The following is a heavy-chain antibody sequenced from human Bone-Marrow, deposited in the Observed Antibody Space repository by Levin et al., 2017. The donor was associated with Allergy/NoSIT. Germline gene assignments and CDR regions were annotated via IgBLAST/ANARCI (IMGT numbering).Heavy chain of an antibody. D-gene: IGHD5-12*01. CDR1: GFTFSTYS. V-gene: IGHV3-21*01. CDR2: ITSSSSYI. CDR3: ARGLDYSGLP. J-gene: IGHJ5*02. Sequence: AGGSLRLSCAASGFTFSTYSMNWVRQAPGKGLDWVSSITSSSSYIYYADSVKGRFTISRDNAKNSLYLQMNSLRVEDTAVYYCARGLDYSGLPWGQGTLVTVSS.